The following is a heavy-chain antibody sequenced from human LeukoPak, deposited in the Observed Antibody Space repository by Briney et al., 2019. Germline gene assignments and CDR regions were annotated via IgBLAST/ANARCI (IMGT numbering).Heavy chain of an antibody. Sequence: PSETLSLTCTVSGGSISSSSYYWGWIRQPPGKGLEWIGSTYYSGSTYYNPSLKSRVTISVDTSKNQFSLKLSSVTAADTAVYYCARGNRWVSGFGYFDYWGQGTLVTVSS. CDR1: GGSISSSSYY. CDR3: ARGNRWVSGFGYFDY. V-gene: IGHV4-39*07. J-gene: IGHJ4*02. CDR2: TYYSGST. D-gene: IGHD3-16*01.